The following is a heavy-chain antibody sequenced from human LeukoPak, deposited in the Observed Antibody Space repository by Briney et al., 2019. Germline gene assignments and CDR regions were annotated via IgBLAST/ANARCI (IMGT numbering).Heavy chain of an antibody. D-gene: IGHD3-10*01. Sequence: PGGSLRLSCAASGFTVSSNYMCWVRQAPGKGLEWGSVIYSGGSTYYADSVKGRFTISRDNSKNTLYLQMNSLRAEDTAVYYCASGSGSYRTPYYYMDVWGTGTTVTVSS. V-gene: IGHV3-53*01. CDR2: IYSGGST. CDR1: GFTVSSNY. CDR3: ASGSGSYRTPYYYMDV. J-gene: IGHJ6*03.